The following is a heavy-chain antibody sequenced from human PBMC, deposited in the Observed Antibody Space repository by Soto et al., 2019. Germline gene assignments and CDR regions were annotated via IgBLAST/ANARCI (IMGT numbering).Heavy chain of an antibody. D-gene: IGHD2-21*01. V-gene: IGHV1-69*02. Sequence: QVQLVQSGAEVKKPGSSVKVSCKDSGGTFSTYSMFWVRQAPGQGLELMGRIIPMLGIRHYAQRFQDRVTITADKSTATAHMELSSLRSEDTALYYCTIGSWSGEVFDIWGQGTMVTVSS. CDR1: GGTFSTYS. CDR3: TIGSWSGEVFDI. CDR2: IIPMLGIR. J-gene: IGHJ3*02.